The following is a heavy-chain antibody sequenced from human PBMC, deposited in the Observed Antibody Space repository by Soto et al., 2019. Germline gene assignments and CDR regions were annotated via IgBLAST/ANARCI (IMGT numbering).Heavy chain of an antibody. Sequence: QVQLVESGGGVVQPGRSLRLSCAASGFTFSSYGMHWVRQAPGKGLEWVAVISYDGSSKYYADSVKGRFTISRDNSKNTLYLQMNSLRAEDTAVYYCAKDRSVRGVLDYWGQGTLVTVSS. CDR1: GFTFSSYG. CDR2: ISYDGSSK. J-gene: IGHJ4*02. CDR3: AKDRSVRGVLDY. D-gene: IGHD3-10*01. V-gene: IGHV3-30*18.